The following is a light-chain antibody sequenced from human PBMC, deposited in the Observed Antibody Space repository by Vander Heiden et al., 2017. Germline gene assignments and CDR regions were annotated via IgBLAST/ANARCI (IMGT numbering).Light chain of an antibody. CDR3: SSYAGSNNLV. Sequence: QSALTQPPSASGSPGQSVTISCTGTSSDVGGYNYVSWYHQHPGKPPNLMIYEVTKRPSGVPDRFFGSKSGNTASLTVSGLQAEDEADYYCSSYAGSNNLVFGGGTKLTVL. J-gene: IGLJ3*02. CDR2: EVT. V-gene: IGLV2-8*01. CDR1: SSDVGGYNY.